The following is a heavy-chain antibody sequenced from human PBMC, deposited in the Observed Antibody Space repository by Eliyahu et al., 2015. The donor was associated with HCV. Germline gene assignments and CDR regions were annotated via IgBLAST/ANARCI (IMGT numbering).Heavy chain of an antibody. CDR1: GFSLSNARMG. Sequence: QVTLKESGPVLVKPTETLTLTCTVXGFSLSNARMGVSWXRQPPGKALEWLAHIFSNDEKSYSTSLKSRLTISKDTSKSQVVLTMTNMDPVDTATYYCARIPDYYDSSGYYGPFDYWGQGTLVTVSS. D-gene: IGHD3-22*01. CDR3: ARIPDYYDSSGYYGPFDY. CDR2: IFSNDEK. J-gene: IGHJ4*02. V-gene: IGHV2-26*01.